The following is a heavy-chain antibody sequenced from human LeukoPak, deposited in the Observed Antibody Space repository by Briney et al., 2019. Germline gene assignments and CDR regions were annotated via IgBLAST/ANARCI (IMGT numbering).Heavy chain of an antibody. J-gene: IGHJ4*02. CDR2: INHSGRT. Sequence: SETLSLTCAVYGGSFSGYYWNWIRQPPRKGREWIGEINHSGRTNYNPSLKSRVTISVDTSKTQFSLKLSSVTAADSAVVYWARGNGGAVDYWGQGTLVTVSS. D-gene: IGHD3-16*01. CDR3: ARGNGGAVDY. CDR1: GGSFSGYY. V-gene: IGHV4-34*01.